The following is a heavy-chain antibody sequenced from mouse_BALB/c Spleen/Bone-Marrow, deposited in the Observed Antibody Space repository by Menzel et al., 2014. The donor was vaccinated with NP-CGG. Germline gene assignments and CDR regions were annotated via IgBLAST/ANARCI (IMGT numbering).Heavy chain of an antibody. CDR2: IYPGNSDT. D-gene: IGHD1-1*01. V-gene: IGHV1-5*01. CDR1: GYTFTSYW. CDR3: TRCPDDYGSRNYYAMDY. Sequence: EVQLQQSGTVLARPGASVKMSCKASGYTFTSYWMHWVQQRPGQGLEWIGAIYPGNSDTSYNQKFKGKAKLTAVTSTSTAYMELSSLTNEDSAVYYCTRCPDDYGSRNYYAMDYWGQGPSVTVSS. J-gene: IGHJ4*01.